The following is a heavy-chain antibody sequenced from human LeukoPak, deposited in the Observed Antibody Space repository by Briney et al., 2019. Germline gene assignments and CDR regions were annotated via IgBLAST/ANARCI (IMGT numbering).Heavy chain of an antibody. Sequence: SETLSLTCTVSGGSISSYYWGWIRQPPGKGLEWIGSIYYSGSTYYNPSLKSRVTISVDTSKNQFSLKLSSVTAADTAVYYCARDFLHLGDYYGGNSGLSYWGQGTLVTVSS. V-gene: IGHV4-39*07. CDR2: IYYSGST. CDR1: GGSISSYY. J-gene: IGHJ4*02. CDR3: ARDFLHLGDYYGGNSGLSY. D-gene: IGHD4-23*01.